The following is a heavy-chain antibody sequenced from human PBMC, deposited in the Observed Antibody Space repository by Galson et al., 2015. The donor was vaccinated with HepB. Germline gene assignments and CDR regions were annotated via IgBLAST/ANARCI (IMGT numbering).Heavy chain of an antibody. Sequence: SLRLSCAASGFTFSSYSMNWVRQAPGKGLEWVSSISSSSSYIYYADSVKGRFTISRDNAENSLYLQMNSLRAEDTAVYYCARDLTIFGVVILSYWGQGTLVTVSS. V-gene: IGHV3-21*01. J-gene: IGHJ4*02. CDR3: ARDLTIFGVVILSY. CDR2: ISSSSSYI. D-gene: IGHD3-3*01. CDR1: GFTFSSYS.